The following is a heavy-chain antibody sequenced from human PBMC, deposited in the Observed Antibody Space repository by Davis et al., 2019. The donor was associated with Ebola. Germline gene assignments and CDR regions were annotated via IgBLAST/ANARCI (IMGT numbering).Heavy chain of an antibody. CDR3: ASYTSSWAFDM. CDR2: ISGSGGRT. J-gene: IGHJ3*02. D-gene: IGHD6-13*01. Sequence: GESLKISCAASGFAFSSYGMTWVRQAPGKGLEWVSGISGSGGRTNYADSVKGRFTLSRDNSKNRLYLQMHSRRAEDTAVYYCASYTSSWAFDMWGQGTMVTVSS. CDR1: GFAFSSYG. V-gene: IGHV3-23*01.